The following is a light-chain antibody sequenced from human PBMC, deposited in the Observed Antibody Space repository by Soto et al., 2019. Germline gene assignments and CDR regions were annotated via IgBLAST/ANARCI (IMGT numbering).Light chain of an antibody. V-gene: IGLV2-23*01. CDR2: EGN. CDR1: SSDVGTYKF. J-gene: IGLJ3*02. CDR3: CSFGTDNTWV. Sequence: QSALTQAASVSGSPGQSITISCPGTSSDVGTYKFVSWYQQLPGKAPKLIIYEGNKRPSGISSRFSGSKSGNTASLTISGLQAEDEADYYCCSFGTDNTWVFGGGTQLTVL.